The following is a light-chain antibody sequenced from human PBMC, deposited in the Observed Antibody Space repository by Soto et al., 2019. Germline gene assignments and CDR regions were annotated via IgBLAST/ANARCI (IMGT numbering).Light chain of an antibody. CDR1: QDVSNY. CDR2: DAS. CDR3: QHYSNRIT. V-gene: IGKV1-33*01. J-gene: IGKJ5*01. Sequence: DIQXSHFHPLPASRVGYRVTITCQASQDVSNYSNCYQQKLPKXPXXXIYDASNSETGVTTSFSGSGYATYFSFTISRLQNEDSATYYCQHYSNRITVGEGTRLEN.